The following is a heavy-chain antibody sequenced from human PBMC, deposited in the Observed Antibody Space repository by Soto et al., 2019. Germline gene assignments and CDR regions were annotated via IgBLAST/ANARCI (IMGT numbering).Heavy chain of an antibody. D-gene: IGHD3-10*01. Sequence: SVKVSCKASGGTFSSYAISWVRQALGQGLEWMGGIIPIFGTANYAQKLQGRVTITADESTSTAYMELSSLRSEDTAVYYCARDRGTMVRGVIKPNWFDPWGQGTLVTVSS. J-gene: IGHJ5*02. CDR3: ARDRGTMVRGVIKPNWFDP. V-gene: IGHV1-69*13. CDR1: GGTFSSYA. CDR2: IIPIFGTA.